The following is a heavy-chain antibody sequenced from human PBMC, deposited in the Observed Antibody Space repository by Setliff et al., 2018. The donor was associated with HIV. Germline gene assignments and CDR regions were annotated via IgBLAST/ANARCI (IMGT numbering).Heavy chain of an antibody. Sequence: SETLSLTCTVSGGSVNDFYCNWIRQPPGEGPEWIGYIHSSGSTIYNPSLKSRITISLDTSKEQFSLELSSATAADTAVYYCATLDHSGGNFLAYWGQGSLVTSPQ. CDR1: GGSVNDFY. CDR2: IHSSGST. J-gene: IGHJ4*02. D-gene: IGHD2-21*02. CDR3: ATLDHSGGNFLAY. V-gene: IGHV4-4*09.